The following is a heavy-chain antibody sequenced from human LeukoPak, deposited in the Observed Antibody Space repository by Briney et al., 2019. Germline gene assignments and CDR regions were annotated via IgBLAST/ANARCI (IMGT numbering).Heavy chain of an antibody. CDR2: MNPNSGNR. CDR3: ARVVGAIDY. V-gene: IGHV1-8*01. J-gene: IGHJ4*02. D-gene: IGHD1-26*01. Sequence: ASVKVSCKAAGYTFTSYDINWVRQATGQGLEWMGWMNPNSGNRGYAQKFQGRVTMTRDTYISTAYMELSSLRSEDTAVYYCARVVGAIDYWGQGTLVTVSS. CDR1: GYTFTSYD.